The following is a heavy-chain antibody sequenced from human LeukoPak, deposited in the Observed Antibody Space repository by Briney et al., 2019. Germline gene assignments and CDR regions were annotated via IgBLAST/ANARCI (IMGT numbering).Heavy chain of an antibody. Sequence: GGPLRLSCAASGFTFRNHGMHWVRQAPGKGLEWVAVIWYDGSNQLYADSVKGRFTISRDNSKNTLHLQMNSLRAEDTAVYYCARDRQLQYFDYWGQGTLVTVSS. CDR3: ARDRQLQYFDY. D-gene: IGHD3-9*01. CDR2: IWYDGSNQ. J-gene: IGHJ4*02. CDR1: GFTFRNHG. V-gene: IGHV3-33*01.